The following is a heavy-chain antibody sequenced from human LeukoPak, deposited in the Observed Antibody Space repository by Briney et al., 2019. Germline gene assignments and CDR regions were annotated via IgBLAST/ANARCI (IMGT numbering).Heavy chain of an antibody. CDR1: GGSISSYY. CDR3: AKTGNGYDPLYYYYYMDV. V-gene: IGHV4-4*09. J-gene: IGHJ6*03. Sequence: SETLSLTCSVSGGSISSYYWSWIRQPPGKGLEWLAFIYTDGSTNYNPSPKSRRTISVDTSSNQFSLKLSSVTAADTAVYFCAKTGNGYDPLYYYYYMDVWGKGTTVTVSS. D-gene: IGHD5-12*01. CDR2: IYTDGST.